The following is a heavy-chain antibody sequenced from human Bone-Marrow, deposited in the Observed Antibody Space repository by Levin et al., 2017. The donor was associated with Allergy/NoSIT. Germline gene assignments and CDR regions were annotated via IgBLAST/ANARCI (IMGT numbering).Heavy chain of an antibody. J-gene: IGHJ6*02. CDR2: ISSSGSTI. D-gene: IGHD6-13*01. CDR1: GFTFSDYY. V-gene: IGHV3-11*01. CDR3: ARDLGNSSSWYIRYYYYYGMDV. Sequence: SCAASGFTFSDYYMSWIRQAPGKGLEWVSYISSSGSTIYYADSVKGRFTISRDNAKNSLYLQMNSLRAADTAVYYCARDLGNSSSWYIRYYYYYGMDVWGQGTTVTVSS.